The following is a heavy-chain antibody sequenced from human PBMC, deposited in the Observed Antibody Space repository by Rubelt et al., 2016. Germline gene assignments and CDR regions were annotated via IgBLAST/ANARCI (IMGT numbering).Heavy chain of an antibody. V-gene: IGHV3-30*07. D-gene: IGHD1-14*01. CDR3: ATKRAPGHGMDV. Sequence: ADSLKGRLSVSRDKSNNSLLLQMNGLRAEDTAVYYCATKRAPGHGMDVWGQGTTVTVSS. J-gene: IGHJ6*02.